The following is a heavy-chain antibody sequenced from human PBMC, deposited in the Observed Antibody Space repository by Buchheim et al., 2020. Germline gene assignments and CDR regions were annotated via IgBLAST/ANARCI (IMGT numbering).Heavy chain of an antibody. CDR3: ASPGADCSGGSCSNPSTGFDY. J-gene: IGHJ4*02. CDR1: GGSISSSNW. Sequence: QVQLQESGPGLVKPSGTLSLTCAVSGGSISSSNWRSWVRQPPGKGLEWIGEIYNSGSTNYNPSLKSRVTISVDKSKNQFSLKLSSVTAADTAVYYCASPGADCSGGSCSNPSTGFDYWGQGTL. V-gene: IGHV4-4*02. D-gene: IGHD2-15*01. CDR2: IYNSGST.